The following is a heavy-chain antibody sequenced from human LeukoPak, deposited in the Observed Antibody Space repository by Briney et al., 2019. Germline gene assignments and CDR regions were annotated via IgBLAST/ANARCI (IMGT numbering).Heavy chain of an antibody. CDR1: GFTFSSYG. J-gene: IGHJ4*02. CDR2: ISYDGSNK. Sequence: GGSLRLSCAASGFTFSSYGMHWVRQAPGKGLEWVAVISYDGSNKYYAGSVKGRFTISRDNSKNTLYLQMNSLRAEDTAVYYCAKDLAPYDILTGYPFRWGQGTLVTVSS. D-gene: IGHD3-9*01. CDR3: AKDLAPYDILTGYPFR. V-gene: IGHV3-30*18.